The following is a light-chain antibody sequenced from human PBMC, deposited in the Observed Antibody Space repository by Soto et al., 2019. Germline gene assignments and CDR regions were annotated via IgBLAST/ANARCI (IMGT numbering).Light chain of an antibody. V-gene: IGLV2-14*01. CDR3: SSYTSSSLYV. CDR1: SSDIGGHHF. CDR2: EVT. Sequence: QSVLTQPASVSGSPGQSITISCTGTSSDIGGHHFVSWYQQQSGKAPKLVIYEVTDRPSGVSDRFSGSKSGNTASLTISGLPPEDEADYYCSSYTSSSLYVFGTGTKVTV. J-gene: IGLJ1*01.